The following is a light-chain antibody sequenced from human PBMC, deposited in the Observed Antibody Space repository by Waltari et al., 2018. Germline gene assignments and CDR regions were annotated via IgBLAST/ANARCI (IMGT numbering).Light chain of an antibody. Sequence: VLTPSPGTLSLSPGESATLSCRASQSLTKRYLAWYQEKPGQAPRLVIYGASSRAAGIPDRFSGSGSGTDFTLTISRLEPEDFAVYYCQQYGSSIMYTFGQGTKLEIK. CDR2: GAS. V-gene: IGKV3-20*01. CDR1: QSLTKRY. J-gene: IGKJ2*01. CDR3: QQYGSSIMYT.